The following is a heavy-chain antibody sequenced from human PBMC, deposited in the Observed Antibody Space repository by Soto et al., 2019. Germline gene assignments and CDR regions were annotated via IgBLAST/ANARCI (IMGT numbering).Heavy chain of an antibody. CDR3: ARDMGGGGGY. J-gene: IGHJ4*02. CDR1: GFTFSSYW. CDR2: INEDGSTI. V-gene: IGHV3-74*01. Sequence: EVQLVESGGGLVQPGGSLRLSCAASGFTFSSYWMHWVRQAPGKGLVWVSRINEDGSTINYADSVKGRFTISRDNAKNTLNRKRNSRRAEDRAVYYGARDMGGGGGYWGQGTLVTVSS. D-gene: IGHD3-16*01.